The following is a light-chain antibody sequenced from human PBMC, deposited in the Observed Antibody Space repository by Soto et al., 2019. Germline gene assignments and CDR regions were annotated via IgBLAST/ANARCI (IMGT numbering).Light chain of an antibody. J-gene: IGKJ4*01. CDR3: QHSDRLPLT. V-gene: IGKV1-33*01. CDR1: QDISNY. CDR2: DSS. Sequence: DIQMTQSPSSLSASVGDRVSITCQASQDISNYLSWYQQRPGKAPKLLIYDSSNLETGVGSRFRGGGSVTHITLTISSLKPEDIERYYCQHSDRLPLTFRGGTHKDIK.